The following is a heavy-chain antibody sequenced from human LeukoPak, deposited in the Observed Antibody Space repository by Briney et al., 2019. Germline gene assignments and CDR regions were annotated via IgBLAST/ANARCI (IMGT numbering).Heavy chain of an antibody. CDR1: GGSISSGSYY. CDR3: ARNVDTYNWFDP. Sequence: SETLSLTCTVSGGSISSGSYYWSWIRQPAGKGLELIGRIYISGSTNYNPSLKSRVTISVDTSKNQFSLKLSSVTAADTAVYYCARNVDTYNWFDPWGQGTLVTVSS. D-gene: IGHD5-18*01. CDR2: IYISGST. V-gene: IGHV4-61*02. J-gene: IGHJ5*02.